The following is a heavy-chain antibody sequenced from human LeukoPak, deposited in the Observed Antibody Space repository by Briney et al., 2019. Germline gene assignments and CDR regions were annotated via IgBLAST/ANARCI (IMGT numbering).Heavy chain of an antibody. Sequence: ASVPVSCLASRYTFTGYYMHWVRPAPGRGRAGMGWINPNSGGTNFAQKFQGRVTMTRDTSISAAYMELSRLRSDDTAVYYCARLFSSWYEEGRYYYYYGMDVWGQGTTVTVSS. CDR1: RYTFTGYY. J-gene: IGHJ6*02. CDR3: ARLFSSWYEEGRYYYYYGMDV. V-gene: IGHV1-2*02. D-gene: IGHD6-13*01. CDR2: INPNSGGT.